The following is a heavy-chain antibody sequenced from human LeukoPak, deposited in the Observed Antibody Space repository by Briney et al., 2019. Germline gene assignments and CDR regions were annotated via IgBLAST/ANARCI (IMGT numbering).Heavy chain of an antibody. D-gene: IGHD4-11*01. CDR3: ARGRRYSNYLVFDY. J-gene: IGHJ4*02. V-gene: IGHV4-34*01. CDR2: INHSGST. CDR1: GGSFSGYY. Sequence: PSETLSLTCAVYGGSFSGYYWSWIRQPPGKGLEWIGEINHSGSTNYNPSLKSQVTISVETSKNQFSLKLSSVTAADTAVYYCARGRRYSNYLVFDYWGQGTLVTVSS.